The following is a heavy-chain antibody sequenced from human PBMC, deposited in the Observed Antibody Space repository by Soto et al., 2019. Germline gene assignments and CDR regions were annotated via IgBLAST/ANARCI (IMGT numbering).Heavy chain of an antibody. CDR1: GGSISSGGNY. CDR2: TYYRGST. J-gene: IGHJ4*02. V-gene: IGHV4-31*03. Sequence: QVQLQESGPGRVKPSQTLSLTCTVSGGSISSGGNYWSWIRQHPGKGLEDIGYTYYRGSTYYNPSRQSRVTVSEDRSKNEYSLKLSSVTAADTAVYYWARDTGITGGYFDYWGQGALVTVST. D-gene: IGHD1-20*01. CDR3: ARDTGITGGYFDY.